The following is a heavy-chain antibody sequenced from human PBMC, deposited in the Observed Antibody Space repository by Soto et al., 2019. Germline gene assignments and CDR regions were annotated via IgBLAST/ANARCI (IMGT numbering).Heavy chain of an antibody. CDR3: ASINIKGGREQLVNSDAFDI. CDR2: IYHSGST. CDR1: GGSISSSNW. D-gene: IGHD6-13*01. V-gene: IGHV4-4*02. Sequence: QVQLQESGPGLVKPSGTLSLTCAVSGGSISSSNWWSWVRQPPGKGLEWIGEIYHSGSTNYNPSLTSRAAIAVDKSKNQISLKLSSVTAADTALYYCASINIKGGREQLVNSDAFDIWGQGTMVTVSS. J-gene: IGHJ3*02.